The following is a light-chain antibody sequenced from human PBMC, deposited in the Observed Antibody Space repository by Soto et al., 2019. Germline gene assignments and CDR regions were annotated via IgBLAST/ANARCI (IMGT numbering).Light chain of an antibody. J-gene: IGKJ5*01. CDR3: QQYDDPSIT. CDR2: DAS. CDR1: QDIGNS. Sequence: DIQMTQSPSSLSASVGDRVTISCQASQDIGNSLNWYQQKPGKAPKLLIYDASKLETGVPSRFSGSGSGTHFTFTISSLQAEDIATYYCQQYDDPSITFGQGTRLENK. V-gene: IGKV1-33*01.